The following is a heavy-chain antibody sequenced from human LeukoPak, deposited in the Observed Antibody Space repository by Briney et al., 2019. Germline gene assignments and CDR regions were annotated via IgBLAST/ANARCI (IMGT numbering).Heavy chain of an antibody. CDR2: IWYDGSNK. V-gene: IGHV3-33*01. D-gene: IGHD6-19*01. CDR3: ARDEGAVAVPSDY. Sequence: PGRSLRLSCAASGFTFSSHGMHWVRQAPGKGLEWVAFIWYDGSNKYYADSVKGRFTISRDNSKNTLYLQMNSLRAEDTAVYYCARDEGAVAVPSDYWGQGTLVTVSS. CDR1: GFTFSSHG. J-gene: IGHJ4*02.